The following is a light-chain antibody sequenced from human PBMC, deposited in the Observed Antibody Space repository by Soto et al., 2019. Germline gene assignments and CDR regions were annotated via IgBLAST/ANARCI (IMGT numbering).Light chain of an antibody. CDR3: QSYDSSLSGDVV. Sequence: QSVLTQPPSVSGAPGQRVTISCTGSSSNIGAGYDVHWYQQLPGTAPKLLIYGNSNRPSRVPDRFSGSKSGTSASLAITGLQAEDEADYYCQSYDSSLSGDVVFGGGTKVTVL. CDR1: SSNIGAGYD. CDR2: GNS. J-gene: IGLJ2*01. V-gene: IGLV1-40*01.